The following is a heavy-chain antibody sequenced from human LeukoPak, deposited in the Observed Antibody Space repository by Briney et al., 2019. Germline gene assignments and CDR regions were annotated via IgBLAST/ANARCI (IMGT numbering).Heavy chain of an antibody. J-gene: IGHJ6*03. CDR3: AKGIPAEGYYMDV. D-gene: IGHD6-25*01. V-gene: IGHV3-11*04. Sequence: GGSLRLSCVASGFPFNDDYMIWIRQAPGKGLEWVSYISDGGANKYYADSVRGRFTISRDNAKNSLYLQMNSLRAEDTAVYYCAKGIPAEGYYMDVWGKGTTVTVSS. CDR1: GFPFNDDY. CDR2: ISDGGANK.